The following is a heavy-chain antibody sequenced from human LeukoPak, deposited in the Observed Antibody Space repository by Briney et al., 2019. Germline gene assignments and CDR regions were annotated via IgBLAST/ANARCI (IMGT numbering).Heavy chain of an antibody. V-gene: IGHV3-23*01. J-gene: IGHJ5*02. Sequence: GGSLRLSCSASGFDFIRYIMTWVRQAPGRGLELVSTISGGGTSAYYADSVKGRFAISRDNSKNTLYLQMNSLKAEDTAVYYCANQMGSSESWGQGALVTVSS. CDR3: ANQMGSSES. CDR2: ISGGGTSA. D-gene: IGHD2-8*01. CDR1: GFDFIRYI.